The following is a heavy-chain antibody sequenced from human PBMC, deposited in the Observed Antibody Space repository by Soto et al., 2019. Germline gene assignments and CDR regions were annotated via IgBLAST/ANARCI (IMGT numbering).Heavy chain of an antibody. J-gene: IGHJ5*01. D-gene: IGHD6-19*01. CDR2: ISSSGSTI. V-gene: IGHV3-11*01. CDR1: GFTFSDYY. Sequence: PGGSLRLSCAASGFTFSDYYMSWIRQAPGKGLEWVSYISSSGSTISYADSVKGRFTTSRDNAKNSLYLQMNSLRAEDTAVYYCARDFRAVAGTNWFDSWGQGTLVTVSS. CDR3: ARDFRAVAGTNWFDS.